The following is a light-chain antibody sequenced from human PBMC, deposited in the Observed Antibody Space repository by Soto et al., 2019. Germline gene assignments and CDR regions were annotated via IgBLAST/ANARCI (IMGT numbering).Light chain of an antibody. CDR1: LGSSNF. Sequence: IPMTQSPSSMSGSXGDTVTIACRASLGSSNFLARHQQKPGRVPKVXXYGASTLQSGGPSRFSGSRSGTDFTRPISSLQPEDVATYYRQKYNSAPLTFGGGTKVDIK. CDR2: GAS. J-gene: IGKJ4*01. V-gene: IGKV1-27*01. CDR3: QKYNSAPLT.